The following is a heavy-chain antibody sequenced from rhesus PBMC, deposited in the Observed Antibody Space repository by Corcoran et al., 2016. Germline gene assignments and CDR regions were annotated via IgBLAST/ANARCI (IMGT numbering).Heavy chain of an antibody. D-gene: IGHD2-39*01. CDR1: GGSISGGYD. Sequence: QGQLQESGPGLVKSSETLSLTGAVSGGSISGGYDWSWIRQPPGKGLEWIGHIFGSSGSTNYNPSLNNRVTISKDTSKNQFSLKLSSVTAADTAVYYCARRYCSRGVCYFDYWGQGVLVTVSS. CDR2: IFGSSGST. V-gene: IGHV4-76*01. CDR3: ARRYCSRGVCYFDY. J-gene: IGHJ4*01.